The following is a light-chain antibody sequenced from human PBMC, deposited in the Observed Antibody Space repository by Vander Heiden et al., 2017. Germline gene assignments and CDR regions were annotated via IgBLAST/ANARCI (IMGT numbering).Light chain of an antibody. V-gene: IGKV1-39*01. CDR1: QNIRSN. Sequence: DVQMTQAPSSLSASVGDRVTITCRASQNIRSNLHWYQQKPGKAPQLLISAASSLQSGVSSRFSGGGSGTDFTLTISDLQPEDSAIYYCQQSYRSPRSFGPGTKVEIK. CDR2: AAS. J-gene: IGKJ3*01. CDR3: QQSYRSPRS.